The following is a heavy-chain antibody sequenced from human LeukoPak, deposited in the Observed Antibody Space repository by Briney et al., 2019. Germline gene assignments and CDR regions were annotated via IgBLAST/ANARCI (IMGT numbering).Heavy chain of an antibody. CDR1: GFTFSSYS. D-gene: IGHD3-10*01. J-gene: IGHJ6*03. CDR2: ISSSSSYI. CDR3: ARVRFGESWLSYYYYMDV. Sequence: PGGSLRLSCAASGFTFSSYSMNWVRQAPGKGLEWVSSISSSSSYIYYADSVKGRFTISRDNAKNSLYLQMNSLRAEDTAVYYCARVRFGESWLSYYYYMDVWGKGTTVTVSS. V-gene: IGHV3-21*01.